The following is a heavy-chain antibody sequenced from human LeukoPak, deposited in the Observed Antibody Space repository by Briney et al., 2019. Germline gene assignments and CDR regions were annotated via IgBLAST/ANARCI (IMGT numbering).Heavy chain of an antibody. J-gene: IGHJ6*03. CDR1: GGSITSRNYY. D-gene: IGHD3-22*01. V-gene: IGHV4-39*01. CDR2: IFYSGSI. Sequence: SETLSLTCTVSGGSITSRNYYWGWIPQPPGKGLEWIGSIFYSGSIYYNRSLKTRLTISVDTSSNQSSLKLTSVPAGDTPLYYCATLLLYSYHLDVWGKGTTVTVSS. CDR3: ATLLLYSYHLDV.